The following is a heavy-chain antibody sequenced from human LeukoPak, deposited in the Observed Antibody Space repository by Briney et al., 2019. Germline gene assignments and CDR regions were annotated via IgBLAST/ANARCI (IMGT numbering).Heavy chain of an antibody. CDR2: INPNSGDT. V-gene: IGHV1-2*02. Sequence: ASVKVSCKASGYIFTGYYMHWVRQAPGQGLEWMGWINPNSGDTNYAQKFQGRVTMTRDTSISTAYMELSRLRSDDTAVYYCAIYSDYCGGDCPWGQGTLVTVSS. D-gene: IGHD2-21*02. CDR1: GYIFTGYY. CDR3: AIYSDYCGGDCP. J-gene: IGHJ5*02.